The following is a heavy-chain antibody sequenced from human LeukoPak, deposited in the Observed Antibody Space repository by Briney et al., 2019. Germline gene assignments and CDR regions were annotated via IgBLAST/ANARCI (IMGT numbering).Heavy chain of an antibody. CDR2: ISYDGSNK. CDR3: ARDRKSVVVAATLAYYFDY. CDR1: GFTFSSYA. J-gene: IGHJ4*02. Sequence: GRTLRLSCAASGFTFSSYAMHWVRQAPGKGLEGVAVISYDGSNKYYADYVRGRFTISRDNSKNTLYLQMNSLRAEDTAVYYCARDRKSVVVAATLAYYFDYWGQGTLVTVSS. D-gene: IGHD2-15*01. V-gene: IGHV3-30*04.